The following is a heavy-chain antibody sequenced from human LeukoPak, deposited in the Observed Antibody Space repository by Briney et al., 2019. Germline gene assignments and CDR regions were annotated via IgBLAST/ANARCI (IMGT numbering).Heavy chain of an antibody. V-gene: IGHV3-43D*03. CDR2: ISWDGGST. CDR3: LTYNWGAVRDY. D-gene: IGHD7-27*01. J-gene: IGHJ4*02. Sequence: PGGSLRLSCAASGFTFDDYAMHWVRHAPGKGLEWVSLISWDGGSTYYADSVKGRFTISRDNAKNTLYLQMSRLRAEDTAIYYCLTYNWGAVRDYWGQGTQVTVSS. CDR1: GFTFDDYA.